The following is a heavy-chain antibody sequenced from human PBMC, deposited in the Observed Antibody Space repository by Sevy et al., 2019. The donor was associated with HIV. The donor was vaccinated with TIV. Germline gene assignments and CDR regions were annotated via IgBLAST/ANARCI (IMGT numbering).Heavy chain of an antibody. D-gene: IGHD1-26*01. Sequence: SETLSLTCTVSGGSITGLYWNWIRQPPGKGLGCIANSYYNGHINYNPSLKSRVTLSLDTSKNQYSLRLSSVTAADTARYYCAGENAWGRGYSWGQGTLVTVSS. CDR3: AGENAWGRGYS. J-gene: IGHJ4*02. CDR2: SYYNGHI. CDR1: GGSITGLY. V-gene: IGHV4-59*08.